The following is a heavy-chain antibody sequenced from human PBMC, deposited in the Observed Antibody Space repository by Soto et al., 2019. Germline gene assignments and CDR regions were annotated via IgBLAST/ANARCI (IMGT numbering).Heavy chain of an antibody. Sequence: LNCYGACYVISSVVYWCWIRKTPGKGLEWLGSIDYSGRTYYNPSLKSRVSTSVDLSKNQFSLNLRSVTAEDSAVYYCARLNAGYFDYWAQGTLVTVFS. V-gene: IGHV4-38-2*01. J-gene: IGHJ4*02. CDR1: CYVISSVVY. CDR2: IDYSGRT. D-gene: IGHD6-13*01. CDR3: ARLNAGYFDY.